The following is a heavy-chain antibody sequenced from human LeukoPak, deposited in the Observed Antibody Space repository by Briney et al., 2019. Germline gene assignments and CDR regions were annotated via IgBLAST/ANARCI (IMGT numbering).Heavy chain of an antibody. D-gene: IGHD3-9*01. CDR2: INHSGST. Sequence: SETLSLTCAVYGGSFSGYYWSWIRQPPGKGLEWIGEINHSGSTNYNPSLKSRVTISVDTSKNQFSLKLSSVTAADTAVYYCARGTRYFDWFWFDPWGQGTLVTVSS. V-gene: IGHV4-34*01. CDR1: GGSFSGYY. J-gene: IGHJ5*02. CDR3: ARGTRYFDWFWFDP.